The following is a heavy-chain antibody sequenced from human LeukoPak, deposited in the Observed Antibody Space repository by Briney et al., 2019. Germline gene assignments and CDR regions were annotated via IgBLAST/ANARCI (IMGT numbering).Heavy chain of an antibody. CDR3: TKEGATGSRYNFDY. J-gene: IGHJ4*02. CDR1: GFTFSSHG. D-gene: IGHD2-15*01. Sequence: PGRSLRLSCAASGFTFSSHGMHWVRQAPGKGLEWVAVISDDGRTEYYADSVKGRFTTSRDNSKNTVSLQMNSLRDDDTAVFYCTKEGATGSRYNFDYWGQGTLSPSP. CDR2: ISDDGRTE. V-gene: IGHV3-30*18.